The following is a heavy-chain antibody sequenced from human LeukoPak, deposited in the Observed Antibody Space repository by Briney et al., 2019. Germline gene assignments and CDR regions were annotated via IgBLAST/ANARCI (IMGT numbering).Heavy chain of an antibody. Sequence: GGSLRLSCAASGFTFSAYGIHWVRQAPGKGLEWVTFIQYDGSDKYADSVKGRFTISRDNSKNVLYLQMNSLRAEDTALYYCAKSSSRLDTSSFEYWGQGTLVTVSS. D-gene: IGHD5-18*01. CDR1: GFTFSAYG. CDR2: IQYDGSDK. CDR3: AKSSSRLDTSSFEY. V-gene: IGHV3-30*02. J-gene: IGHJ4*02.